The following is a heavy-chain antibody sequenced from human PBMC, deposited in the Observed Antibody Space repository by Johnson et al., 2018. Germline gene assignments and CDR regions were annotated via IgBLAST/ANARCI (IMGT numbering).Heavy chain of an antibody. CDR2: INYSAST. D-gene: IGHD1-26*01. V-gene: IGHV4-34*01. CDR1: GGSFSDYY. CDR3: ARAPLGATRTQYFQH. Sequence: QVQLQQWGAGLLKXSETLSLTCAVYGGSFSDYYWSWIRQPPGKGLEWIGEINYSASTNYHPSLKSRVTISVDTSKNQFSLKLSSVIAADTAVYYCARAPLGATRTQYFQHWGQGTLVIVSS. J-gene: IGHJ1*01.